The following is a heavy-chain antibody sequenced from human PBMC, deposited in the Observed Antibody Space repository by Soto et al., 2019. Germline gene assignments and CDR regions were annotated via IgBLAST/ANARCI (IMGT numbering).Heavy chain of an antibody. CDR1: GGSISSGGYY. J-gene: IGHJ3*02. CDR3: ARRYGSSFDI. V-gene: IGHV4-31*03. Sequence: PSETLSLTCTVSGGSISSGGYYWSWIRQHPEKGLEWIGYIFYSGSTYYNPSLKSRVTISVDTSKNQFSLKLSSVTAADTAVYYCARRYGSSFDIWGQGTMVTVSS. CDR2: IFYSGST. D-gene: IGHD3-10*01.